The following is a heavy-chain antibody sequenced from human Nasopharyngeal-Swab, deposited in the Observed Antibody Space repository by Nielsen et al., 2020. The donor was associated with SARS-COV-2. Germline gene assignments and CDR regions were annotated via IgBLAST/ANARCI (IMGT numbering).Heavy chain of an antibody. CDR2: IYHSGST. CDR1: GGSISSGGYS. CDR3: ARARITMIVVVNAFDI. D-gene: IGHD3-22*01. V-gene: IGHV4-30-2*01. J-gene: IGHJ3*02. Sequence: TLSLTCAVSGGSISSGGYSWSWIRQPPGKGLEWIGYIYHSGSTYYNPSLKSRVTISVDRSKNQFSLKLSSVTAADTAVYYCARARITMIVVVNAFDIWGQGTMVTVSS.